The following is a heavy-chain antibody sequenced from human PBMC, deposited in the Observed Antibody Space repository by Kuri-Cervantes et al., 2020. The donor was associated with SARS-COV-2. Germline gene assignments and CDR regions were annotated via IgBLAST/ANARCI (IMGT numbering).Heavy chain of an antibody. V-gene: IGHV4-59*11. CDR1: GGSISSHY. Sequence: GSLRLSCTVSGGSISSHYWSWIRQPPGKGLEWIGYIYYSGSTNYNPSLKSRVTISVDTSKNQFSLKLSSVTAADTAVYYCARDWGGSNYGGGDYWGQGTPVTVSS. CDR3: ARDWGGSNYGGGDY. J-gene: IGHJ4*02. D-gene: IGHD4-23*01. CDR2: IYYSGST.